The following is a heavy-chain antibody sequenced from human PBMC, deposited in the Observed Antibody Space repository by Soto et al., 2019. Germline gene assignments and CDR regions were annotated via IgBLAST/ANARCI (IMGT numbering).Heavy chain of an antibody. D-gene: IGHD1-26*01. CDR1: GGSFSGYY. CDR3: ARGGVGATDYWFDP. Sequence: PSETLSLTCAVYGGSFSGYYWSWIRQPPGKGLEWIGEINHSGSTNYNPSLKSRVTISVDTSKNQFSLKLSSVTAADTAVYYCARGGVGATDYWFDPWGQGTLVTVSS. J-gene: IGHJ5*02. V-gene: IGHV4-34*01. CDR2: INHSGST.